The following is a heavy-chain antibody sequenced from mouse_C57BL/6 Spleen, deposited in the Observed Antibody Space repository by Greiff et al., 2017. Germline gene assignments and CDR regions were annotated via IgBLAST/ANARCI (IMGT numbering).Heavy chain of an antibody. Sequence: EVKLVESGGGLVKPGGSLKLSCAASGFTFSSYAMSWVRQTPEKSLEWVATISDGGSYTYYPDNVKGRFTISRDNAKNNLYLQMSHLKSEDTAMYYCARDHYYGSSYDAMDYWGQGTSVTVSS. V-gene: IGHV5-4*01. CDR3: ARDHYYGSSYDAMDY. CDR2: ISDGGSYT. D-gene: IGHD1-1*01. CDR1: GFTFSSYA. J-gene: IGHJ4*01.